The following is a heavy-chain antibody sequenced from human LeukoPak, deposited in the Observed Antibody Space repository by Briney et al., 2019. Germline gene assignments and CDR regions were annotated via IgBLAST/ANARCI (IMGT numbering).Heavy chain of an antibody. V-gene: IGHV4-61*01. CDR2: IYYSGST. CDR3: ARKENVYYYFDY. CDR1: GASFNSGSSY. D-gene: IGHD3-10*01. J-gene: IGHJ4*02. Sequence: SETLSLTCTVSGASFNSGSSYWSWIRQPPGKRLEWIGYIYYSGSTNYNPSLKSRVTISVDTSKNQFSLKLSSVTAVDTAVYYCARKENVYYYFDYWGQGTLVTVSS.